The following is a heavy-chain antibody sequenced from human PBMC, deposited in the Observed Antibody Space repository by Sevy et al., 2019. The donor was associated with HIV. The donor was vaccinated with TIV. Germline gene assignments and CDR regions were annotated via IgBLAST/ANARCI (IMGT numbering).Heavy chain of an antibody. Sequence: GGSLRLSCATSGFTSSSYSMNWVRQAPGKGLEWVAYISSRNSTKYYADSVKGRFTTSRDNAKNSLFLQMNSLRADDTAVYYCARDRDTSMVSILDYWGRGTQVTVSS. CDR1: GFTSSSYS. D-gene: IGHD5-18*01. CDR2: ISSRNSTK. CDR3: ARDRDTSMVSILDY. V-gene: IGHV3-48*04. J-gene: IGHJ4*02.